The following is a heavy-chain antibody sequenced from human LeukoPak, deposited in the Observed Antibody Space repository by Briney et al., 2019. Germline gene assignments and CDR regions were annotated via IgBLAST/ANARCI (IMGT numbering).Heavy chain of an antibody. CDR2: IYYSGST. V-gene: IGHV4-59*12. CDR1: GGSSSSYY. CDR3: ARKDGDY. J-gene: IGHJ4*02. Sequence: PSETLTLTGTVSGGSSSSYYWSWIRQPPGKGLEWIGYIYYSGSTNYNPSLKSRVTISVDTSKNQLYLNLRYVTAADTAIYYCARKDGDYWGQGTLVTVSS.